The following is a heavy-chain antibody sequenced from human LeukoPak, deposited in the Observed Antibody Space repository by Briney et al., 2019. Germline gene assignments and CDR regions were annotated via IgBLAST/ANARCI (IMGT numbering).Heavy chain of an antibody. J-gene: IGHJ3*02. V-gene: IGHV4-31*03. CDR3: ARNKDSYGDYVAFDI. Sequence: PSQTLSLTCTVSGGSISSSGYYWSWIRQHPGKGLEWIGYIYYSGSIYYNPSLKSRVTISVDTSKNQFSLKVNSVTAADTAVYYCARNKDSYGDYVAFDIRGQGTMVTVSS. CDR1: GGSISSSGYY. CDR2: IYYSGSI. D-gene: IGHD4-17*01.